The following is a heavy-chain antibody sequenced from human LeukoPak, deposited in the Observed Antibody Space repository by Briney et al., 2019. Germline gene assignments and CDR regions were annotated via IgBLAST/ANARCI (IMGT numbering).Heavy chain of an antibody. Sequence: PGGSLRLSCAASGFTFSDYYWSWIRQPPGKGLEWIGEINHSGSTNYNPSLKSRVTISVDTSKNQFSLKLSSVTAADTAVYYCARGLVDTISKSFDYWGQGTLVTVSS. CDR2: INHSGST. CDR1: GFTFSDYY. D-gene: IGHD5-12*01. V-gene: IGHV4-34*01. J-gene: IGHJ4*02. CDR3: ARGLVDTISKSFDY.